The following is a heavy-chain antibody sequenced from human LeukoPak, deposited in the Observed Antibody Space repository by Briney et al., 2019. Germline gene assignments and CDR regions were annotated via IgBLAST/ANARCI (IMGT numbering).Heavy chain of an antibody. D-gene: IGHD4-11*01. J-gene: IGHJ6*03. CDR2: IYYSGST. V-gene: IGHV4-59*01. Sequence: SETLSLTCTVSGGSISSYYWCWIRQPPGKGLEWIGYIYYSGSTNYNPSLKSRVTISVDTSKNQFSLKLSSVTAADTAVYYCASTVEGSWYYYMDVWGKGTTVTVSS. CDR3: ASTVEGSWYYYMDV. CDR1: GGSISSYY.